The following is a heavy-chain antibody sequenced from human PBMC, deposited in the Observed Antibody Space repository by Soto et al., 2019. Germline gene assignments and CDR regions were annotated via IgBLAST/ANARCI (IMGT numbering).Heavy chain of an antibody. CDR3: AKGTARKSGSSDSHFDY. CDR2: ISGSGGST. D-gene: IGHD1-26*01. Sequence: GGSLRLSCAASGFTFSSYAMSWVRQAPGKGLEWVSAISGSGGSTYYADSVKGRFTISRDNSKNTLYLQMNSLRAEDTAVYYCAKGTARKSGSSDSHFDYWGQGTLVTVSS. V-gene: IGHV3-23*01. J-gene: IGHJ4*02. CDR1: GFTFSSYA.